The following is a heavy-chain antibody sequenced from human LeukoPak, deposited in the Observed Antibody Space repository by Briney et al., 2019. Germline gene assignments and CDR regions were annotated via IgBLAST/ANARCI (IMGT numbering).Heavy chain of an antibody. CDR2: MNPNSGNT. J-gene: IGHJ5*02. D-gene: IGHD1-26*01. Sequence: AASVKVSCKASGYTFTSYDINWVRQATGQGLEWMGWMNPNSGNTGYAQKFQGRVTMTRNTSISTAYMELSSLRSEDTAVYYCVRGPTTNNWFDPWGQGTLVTVSS. CDR1: GYTFTSYD. CDR3: VRGPTTNNWFDP. V-gene: IGHV1-8*01.